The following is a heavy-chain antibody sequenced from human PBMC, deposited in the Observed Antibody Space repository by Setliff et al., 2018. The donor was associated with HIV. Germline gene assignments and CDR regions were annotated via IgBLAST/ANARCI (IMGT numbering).Heavy chain of an antibody. CDR2: IFHSGST. Sequence: SETLSLTCAVSGGSISSSNWWSWVRQPPGKGLEWIGEIFHSGSTKYIPSLKSRVIISVDKSKNQSSLKRSSVTAADTAVYYCAREFVDADIVGSILIRWFDPWGQGTLVTVSS. CDR1: GGSISSSNW. J-gene: IGHJ5*02. D-gene: IGHD5-12*01. V-gene: IGHV4-4*02. CDR3: AREFVDADIVGSILIRWFDP.